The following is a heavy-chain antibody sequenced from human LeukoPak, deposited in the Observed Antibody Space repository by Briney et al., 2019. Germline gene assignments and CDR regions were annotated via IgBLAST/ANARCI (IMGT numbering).Heavy chain of an antibody. D-gene: IGHD2-2*01. Sequence: GSLRLSCAASGFTFSNVWMSWIRQPPGKGLEWIGEINHSGSTNYNPSLKSRVTISVDTSKNQFSLKLSSVTAADTAVYYCARGRYCSSTSCREGYSFDYWGQGTLVTVSS. V-gene: IGHV4-34*01. CDR1: GFTFSNVW. CDR2: INHSGST. J-gene: IGHJ4*02. CDR3: ARGRYCSSTSCREGYSFDY.